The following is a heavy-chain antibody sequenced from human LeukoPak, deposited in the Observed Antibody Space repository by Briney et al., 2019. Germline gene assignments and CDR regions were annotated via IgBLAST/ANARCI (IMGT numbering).Heavy chain of an antibody. V-gene: IGHV3-66*01. CDR1: GFTVSSNY. D-gene: IGHD4-4*01. CDR2: IYSGGST. CDR3: ARDLLTTWFDY. J-gene: IGHJ4*02. Sequence: PGGSLRLSCAASGFTVSSNYMSWVRQAPGKGLEWVSVIYSGGSTYYADSVKGRFTISRDNSKNTLYLQVNSLRAEDTAVYYCARDLLTTWFDYRGQGTLVTVSS.